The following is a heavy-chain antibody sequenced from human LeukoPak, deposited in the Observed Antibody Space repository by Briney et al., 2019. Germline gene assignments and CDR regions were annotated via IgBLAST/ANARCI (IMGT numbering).Heavy chain of an antibody. J-gene: IGHJ4*02. D-gene: IGHD6-6*01. CDR2: IIPILGIA. Sequence: SVKVSCKASGGTFISYAISWVRQAPGQGLEWMGRIIPILGIANYAQKFQGRVTITADKSTSTAYMELSSLRSEDTAVYYCATELAFAAIAARPFYFDYWGQGTLVTVSS. CDR1: GGTFISYA. V-gene: IGHV1-69*04. CDR3: ATELAFAAIAARPFYFDY.